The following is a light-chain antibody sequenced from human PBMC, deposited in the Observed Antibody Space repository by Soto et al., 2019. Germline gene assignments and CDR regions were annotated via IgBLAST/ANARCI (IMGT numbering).Light chain of an antibody. Sequence: DMVVTQSPATLSLSPGERAILSCRASQSVSSTYLAWYQQKPGQAPRLLIYGASSRATGIPDMFSGSGSGTDFTLTISRLEPEDFAMYYCQQYGSSPPLTFGGGTKVEIK. CDR3: QQYGSSPPLT. CDR1: QSVSSTY. J-gene: IGKJ4*01. CDR2: GAS. V-gene: IGKV3-20*01.